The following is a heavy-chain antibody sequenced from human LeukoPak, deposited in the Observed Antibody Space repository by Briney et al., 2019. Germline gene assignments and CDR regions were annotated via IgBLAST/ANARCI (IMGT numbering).Heavy chain of an antibody. J-gene: IGHJ6*02. CDR2: ISGSGGST. CDR1: GSTFSSYA. D-gene: IGHD2-2*01. CDR3: AKHVRPAAIGSSYYYGMDV. V-gene: IGHV3-23*01. Sequence: PGGSLRLSCAASGSTFSSYAMSWVRQAPGKGLEWVSAISGSGGSTYYADSVKGRFTISRDNSKNTLYLQMNSLRAEDTAVYYCAKHVRPAAIGSSYYYGMDVWSQGTTVTVSS.